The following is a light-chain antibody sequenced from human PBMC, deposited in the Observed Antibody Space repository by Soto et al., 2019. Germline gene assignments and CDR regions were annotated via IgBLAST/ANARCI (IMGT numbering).Light chain of an antibody. CDR2: DVS. CDR3: SSYTSSSTPSWV. CDR1: SSDVGGYNY. Sequence: QSVLTQPASVSGSPGQSITISCTGTSSDVGGYNYVSWYQQHPGKAPKLMIYDVSNRPSGVSNRFSGSKSGNTASLTISGLRAEDEADYYCSSYTSSSTPSWVFGGGTKLTVL. J-gene: IGLJ3*02. V-gene: IGLV2-14*01.